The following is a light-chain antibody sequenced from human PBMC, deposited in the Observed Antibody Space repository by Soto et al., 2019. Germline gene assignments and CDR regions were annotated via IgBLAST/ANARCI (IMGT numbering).Light chain of an antibody. CDR1: QTVKNNY. J-gene: IGKJ1*01. CDR3: QQYGGSAPWT. Sequence: EIVLTKPPGPLSVSPGDRVTLSCRASQTVKNNYLAWYQQKPGQAPRLLIYGASTPATGTPARFSGSGSGTHLTLTVSRLEPEDFAVYYCQQYGGSAPWTFGPGTKVDMK. V-gene: IGKV3-20*01. CDR2: GAS.